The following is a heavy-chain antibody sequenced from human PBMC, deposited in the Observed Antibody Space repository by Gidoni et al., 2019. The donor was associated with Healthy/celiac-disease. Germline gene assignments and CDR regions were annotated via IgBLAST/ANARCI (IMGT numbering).Heavy chain of an antibody. Sequence: QVQLVESGGGVVQPGRSLRPSCAASGFTFSSYAMHWVRQAPGKGLEWVAVISYDGSNKCYADSVKGRFTISRDNSKNTLYLQMNSLRAEDTAVYYCARGTTFPPDFYYYYGMDVWGQGTTVTVSS. V-gene: IGHV3-30-3*01. CDR3: ARGTTFPPDFYYYYGMDV. CDR1: GFTFSSYA. CDR2: ISYDGSNK. J-gene: IGHJ6*02. D-gene: IGHD1-1*01.